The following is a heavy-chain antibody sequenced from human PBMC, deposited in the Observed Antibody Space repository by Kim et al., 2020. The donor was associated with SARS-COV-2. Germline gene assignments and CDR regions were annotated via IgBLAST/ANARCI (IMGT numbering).Heavy chain of an antibody. D-gene: IGHD1-1*01. V-gene: IGHV1-18*01. J-gene: IGHJ4*02. Sequence: TEYAQKFQDRVILTTDTSTSTMYMELRNLRSDDTAVYYCARDKDWNLDYWGQGTLVTVSS. CDR2: T. CDR3: ARDKDWNLDY.